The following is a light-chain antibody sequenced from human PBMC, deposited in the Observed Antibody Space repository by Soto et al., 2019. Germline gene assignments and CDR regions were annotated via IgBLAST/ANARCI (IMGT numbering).Light chain of an antibody. J-gene: IGKJ1*01. V-gene: IGKV3-20*01. CDR2: GAS. CDR3: QQYGSSPRT. Sequence: EIVLTQSPGTLSLSPGDRATLSCRASQSVSSSSLAWYQQKPGQAPRLLIYGASIRATGIPDRFSGSGSGTDFTLTISRLEPEDLAVYYCQQYGSSPRTCGQGTKVEIK. CDR1: QSVSSSS.